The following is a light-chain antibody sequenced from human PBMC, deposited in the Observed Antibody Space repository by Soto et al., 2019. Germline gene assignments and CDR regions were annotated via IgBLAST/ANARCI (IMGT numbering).Light chain of an antibody. CDR3: AAWDDRLNGRV. Sequence: QSVLTQPPSVSGAPGQRVTISCTGSSSNIGAGFAVHWYQQLPGTAPKPLIYTNNQRPSGVPDRFSGSKSGTSASLAISGLQSEDEADYYCAAWDDRLNGRVFGGGTKVTVL. CDR1: SSNIGAGFA. V-gene: IGLV1-44*01. J-gene: IGLJ2*01. CDR2: TNN.